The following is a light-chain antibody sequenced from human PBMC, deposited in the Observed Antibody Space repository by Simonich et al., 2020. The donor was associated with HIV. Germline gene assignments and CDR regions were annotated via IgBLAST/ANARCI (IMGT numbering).Light chain of an antibody. CDR2: YVS. CDR1: SSAVGGYKY. J-gene: IGLJ2*01. Sequence: QSALTQPASVSGSPGPSITISCTGTSSAVGGYKYVSWYQHHPGKAPKLMIYYVSKRPSGVSNRFSCSKSGNTASLTISGLQAEDQADYYCSSYTSTITWVFGGGTKLTVL. CDR3: SSYTSTITWV. V-gene: IGLV2-14*03.